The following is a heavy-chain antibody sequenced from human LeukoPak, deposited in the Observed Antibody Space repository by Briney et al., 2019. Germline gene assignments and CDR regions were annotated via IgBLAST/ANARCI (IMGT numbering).Heavy chain of an antibody. CDR3: SRALASRYYDCSCYDY. V-gene: IGHV4-59*01. CDR1: GGSISSYY. Sequence: PSETLSLTCTVSGGSISSYYWSWIRQPPGKGLEWIGYIYYSGSTNYNPSLKSRVTISVDTSKNQFSLKLGSVTAADTAVYYCSRALASRYYDCSCYDYWGQGTLVTVSS. D-gene: IGHD3-22*01. CDR2: IYYSGST. J-gene: IGHJ4*02.